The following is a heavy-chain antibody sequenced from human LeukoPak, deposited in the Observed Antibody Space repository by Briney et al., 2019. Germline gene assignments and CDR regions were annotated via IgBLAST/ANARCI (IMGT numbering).Heavy chain of an antibody. CDR3: ARGYCSGGSCFFDY. Sequence: PGGSLRLSCAASGFTFSSYSMNWVPEAPGKGLEWVSSISSSSSYIYYADSAKGRFTISRDNAKNSLYLQMNSLRAEDTAVYYCARGYCSGGSCFFDYWGQGTLVTVSS. D-gene: IGHD2-15*01. J-gene: IGHJ4*02. CDR2: ISSSSSYI. CDR1: GFTFSSYS. V-gene: IGHV3-21*01.